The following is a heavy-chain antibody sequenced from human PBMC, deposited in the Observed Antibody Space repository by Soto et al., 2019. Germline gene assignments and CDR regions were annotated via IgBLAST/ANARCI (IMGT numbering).Heavy chain of an antibody. V-gene: IGHV3-23*01. CDR2: ISESGGTT. CDR1: GFTLNNYD. D-gene: IGHD6-25*01. Sequence: GGSLRLSCAASGFTLNNYDMSWVRQAPGKGLEWVSAISESGGTTYYADSVKGRFTISRDNSKNTLYLQLNSLRAEDTAVYYCAKQAGTAWGQGTLVTVSS. J-gene: IGHJ4*02. CDR3: AKQAGTA.